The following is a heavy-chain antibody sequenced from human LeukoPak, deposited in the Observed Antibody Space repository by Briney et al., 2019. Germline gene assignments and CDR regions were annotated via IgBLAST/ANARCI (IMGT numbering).Heavy chain of an antibody. CDR2: ISWNSGSI. CDR1: GFTFDDYA. V-gene: IGHV3-9*01. J-gene: IGHJ4*02. D-gene: IGHD1-26*01. Sequence: GRSLRLSCAASGFTFDDYAMHWVRQAPGKGLEWVSGISWNSGSIGYADSVKGRFTISRDNAKNSLYLQMNSLRAEDTALYYCAKDMGGSYYPSYYFDYWGQGTLVTVSS. CDR3: AKDMGGSYYPSYYFDY.